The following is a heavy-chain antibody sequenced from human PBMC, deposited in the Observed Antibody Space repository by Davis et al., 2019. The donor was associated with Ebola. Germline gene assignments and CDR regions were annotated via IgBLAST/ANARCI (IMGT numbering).Heavy chain of an antibody. CDR3: ARYCSGGSCYYEGLDY. CDR2: IYYSGST. D-gene: IGHD2-15*01. V-gene: IGHV4-59*01. CDR1: GGSISSNY. Sequence: GSLRLSCTVSGGSISSNYWSWIRQPPGKGLEWIGYIYYSGSTNYNPSLTSRVTISVDTSKNPFSLKLSSVTAADTAVYYCARYCSGGSCYYEGLDYWGQGTLVTVSS. J-gene: IGHJ4*02.